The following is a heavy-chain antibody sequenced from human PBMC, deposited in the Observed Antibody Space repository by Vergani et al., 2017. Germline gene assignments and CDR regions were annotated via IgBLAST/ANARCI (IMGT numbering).Heavy chain of an antibody. CDR2: IYYSGST. CDR1: GGSISSYY. Sequence: QVQLQESGPGLVKPSETLSLTCTVSGGSISSYYWSWIRQPPGKGLEGIGYIYYSGSTNYNPALKSRVPISVDTSTNQFSLKLSSVTAADTAVYYCARGLVAARPDRYFDYWGQGTLVTVSS. CDR3: ARGLVAARPDRYFDY. D-gene: IGHD6-6*01. J-gene: IGHJ4*02. V-gene: IGHV4-59*01.